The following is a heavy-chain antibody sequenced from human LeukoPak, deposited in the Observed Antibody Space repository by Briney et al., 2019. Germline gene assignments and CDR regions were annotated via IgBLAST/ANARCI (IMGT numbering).Heavy chain of an antibody. J-gene: IGHJ6*02. Sequence: PSETLSLTCTVSGGSISSYYWSWMRQPPGKGLEWIGYIYYSGSTNYNPSLKSRVTISVDTSKNQFSLKLSSVTAADTAVYYCVSGRYCIGGSCYSGHQHDYYYYYGMDVWGQGTTVTVSS. CDR2: IYYSGST. V-gene: IGHV4-59*01. CDR3: VSGRYCIGGSCYSGHQHDYYYYYGMDV. CDR1: GGSISSYY. D-gene: IGHD2-15*01.